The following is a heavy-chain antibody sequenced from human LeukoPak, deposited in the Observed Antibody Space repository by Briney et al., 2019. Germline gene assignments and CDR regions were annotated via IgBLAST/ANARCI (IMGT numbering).Heavy chain of an antibody. Sequence: PGGSLRLSCAASGFTFSSYWVSWVRQAPGKGLEWEANIKQDGSEKYYVDSVKGRFTISRDNAKNSLYLQMNSLRAEDTAVYYCARDWPCSSTSCGGAHDAFDIWGQGTMVTVSS. D-gene: IGHD2-2*01. CDR2: IKQDGSEK. CDR3: ARDWPCSSTSCGGAHDAFDI. V-gene: IGHV3-7*01. CDR1: GFTFSSYW. J-gene: IGHJ3*02.